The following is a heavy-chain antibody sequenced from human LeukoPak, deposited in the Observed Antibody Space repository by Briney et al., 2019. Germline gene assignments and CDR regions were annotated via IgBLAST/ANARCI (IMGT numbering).Heavy chain of an antibody. D-gene: IGHD4-11*01. CDR2: ISSSSSYI. CDR3: ARDYGNPRHFDY. CDR1: GFTFSSYS. V-gene: IGHV3-21*01. Sequence: TGGSLRLSCAASGFTFSSYSMNWVRQAPGKGLEWVSSISSSSSYIYYADSVKGRFTISRDNAKNSLYLQMHSLRAEDTAVYYCARDYGNPRHFDYWGQGTLVTVSS. J-gene: IGHJ4*02.